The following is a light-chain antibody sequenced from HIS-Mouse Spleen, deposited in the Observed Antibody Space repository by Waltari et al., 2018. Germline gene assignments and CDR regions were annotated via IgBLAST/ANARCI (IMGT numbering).Light chain of an antibody. V-gene: IGKV1-5*03. CDR3: QQYNSYSPYT. CDR1: QSISSW. J-gene: IGKJ2*01. Sequence: DIQMTQSPSTLSASVGDRVTITCRASQSISSWLAWYQQKPGNAPKLLIYKASSLESGVPSRFSCSGSGTEFTLTISSLQPDDFATYYCQQYNSYSPYTFGQGTKLEIK. CDR2: KAS.